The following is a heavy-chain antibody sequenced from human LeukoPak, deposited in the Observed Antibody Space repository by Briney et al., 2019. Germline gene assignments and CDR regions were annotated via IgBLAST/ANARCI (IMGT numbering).Heavy chain of an antibody. D-gene: IGHD3-10*01. Sequence: GSLGLSCAASGFTFSSYAMSWVRQAPGKGLEWVSGISGSGGSTYYADSVKGRFTISRDNSKNTRYLQMNSLRAEDTAVYYCARSGRRNYYYYMDVWGKGTTVTVSS. CDR2: ISGSGGST. V-gene: IGHV3-23*01. J-gene: IGHJ6*03. CDR1: GFTFSSYA. CDR3: ARSGRRNYYYYMDV.